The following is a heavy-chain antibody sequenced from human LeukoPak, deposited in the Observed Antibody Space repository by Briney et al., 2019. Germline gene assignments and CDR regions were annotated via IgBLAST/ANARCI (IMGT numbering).Heavy chain of an antibody. CDR1: GFTFSGYA. Sequence: GGSLRLSCEASGFTFSGYAMSWVRQAPGKGLEWVSSINAFGARTYYADSVKGRFTISRDNSKNTLYLQMNSLRAEDTALYYCAKVALGYCSGSSCYYFDYGGQGTLVTVSS. V-gene: IGHV3-23*01. J-gene: IGHJ4*02. CDR3: AKVALGYCSGSSCYYFDY. D-gene: IGHD2-15*01. CDR2: INAFGART.